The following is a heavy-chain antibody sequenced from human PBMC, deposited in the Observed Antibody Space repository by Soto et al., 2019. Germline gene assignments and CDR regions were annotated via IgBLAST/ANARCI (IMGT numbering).Heavy chain of an antibody. V-gene: IGHV1-46*01. CDR2: INPSGGIT. D-gene: IGHD5-12*01. CDR3: ARDVGYSGYDPRGYFDY. Sequence: QVQLVQSGAEVKKPGSSVKVSCKASGYTFTSYYMHWVRQAPGQGLEWMGIINPSGGITSYAQKFQGRVTMTRDTSTSTVYMKLSSLRSEDTAVYYCARDVGYSGYDPRGYFDYWGQGTLVTVSS. J-gene: IGHJ4*02. CDR1: GYTFTSYY.